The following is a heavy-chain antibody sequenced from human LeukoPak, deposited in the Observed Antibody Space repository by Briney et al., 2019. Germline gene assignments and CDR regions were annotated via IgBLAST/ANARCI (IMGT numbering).Heavy chain of an antibody. Sequence: GGSLRLSCAASGFTFSTYAMYWVRQAPGKGLVWVSRVQSDGSGPMYADSVKGRFTISRDNAENTLYLQMNSLTAEDTAIYYCARAQVGAPTDYWGQGTLVTVSS. D-gene: IGHD1-26*01. CDR2: VQSDGSGP. CDR3: ARAQVGAPTDY. V-gene: IGHV3-74*03. J-gene: IGHJ4*02. CDR1: GFTFSTYA.